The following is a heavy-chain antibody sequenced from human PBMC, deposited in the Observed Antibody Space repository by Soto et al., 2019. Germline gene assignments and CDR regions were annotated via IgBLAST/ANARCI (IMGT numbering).Heavy chain of an antibody. D-gene: IGHD3-22*01. J-gene: IGHJ4*02. CDR1: GYTFTSYS. CDR3: ARDTYYMGLGYDASGPLGY. V-gene: IGHV1-18*04. Sequence: ASVKVSCKASGYTFTSYSISWVRQAPGQGLEWMGWISAYNGNTNYAQKLQGRVTMTTETSTSTAYMELRRLRYDDTDVYYCARDTYYMGLGYDASGPLGYWRQGTLVTVSS. CDR2: ISAYNGNT.